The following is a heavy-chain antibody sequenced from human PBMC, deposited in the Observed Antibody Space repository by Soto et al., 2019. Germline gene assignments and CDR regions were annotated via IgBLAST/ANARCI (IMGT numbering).Heavy chain of an antibody. V-gene: IGHV4-59*11. CDR3: ARGLSWSPYFES. J-gene: IGHJ4*02. CDR1: GASISTQS. Sequence: QVQLQESGPGLVKPSETLSLTCTVSGASISTQSWNWIRQAPGKGLEWIGYLYSSGTTNYNPSLKSRVPISADTSKNQVSRTLTSVTAADTAVYFCARGLSWSPYFESWGKGILVTVSS. CDR2: LYSSGTT. D-gene: IGHD3-3*01.